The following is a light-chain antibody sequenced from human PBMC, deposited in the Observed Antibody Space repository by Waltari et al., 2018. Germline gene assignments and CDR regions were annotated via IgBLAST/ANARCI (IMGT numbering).Light chain of an antibody. J-gene: IGLJ2*01. CDR2: DVS. V-gene: IGLV2-14*03. CDR1: SSDVGTYNY. Sequence: QSALTQPASVSGSPGQSITISCTGTSSDVGTYNYVSWYQQHPGKAPTLMMFDVSIRPSGVSNRVSGSKSGNTASLTISGLQAEDEADYYCSSYISSSTLELFGGGTSLTVL. CDR3: SSYISSSTLEL.